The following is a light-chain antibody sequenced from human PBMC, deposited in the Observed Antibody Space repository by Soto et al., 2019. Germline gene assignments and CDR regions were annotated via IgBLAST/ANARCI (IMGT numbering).Light chain of an antibody. J-gene: IGKJ4*01. CDR2: GAS. CDR3: QQYGSSPPVT. CDR1: QSVSSSY. V-gene: IGKV3-20*01. Sequence: EIGLTQSPGTLSLSPGERATLSCRASQSVSSSYLAWYQPKPGQAPRLLIYGASSRATGIPDRFSGSGSGTDFTLTISRLEPEDFAVYYCQQYGSSPPVTFGGGTKVEIK.